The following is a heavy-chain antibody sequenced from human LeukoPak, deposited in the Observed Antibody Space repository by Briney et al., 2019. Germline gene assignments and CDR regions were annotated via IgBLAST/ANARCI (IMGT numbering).Heavy chain of an antibody. D-gene: IGHD3-10*01. CDR1: GXSFTTYC. Sequence: GESLKISYKGSGXSFTTYCISWVRQMPGKGLEWMGTIDPSDSYINYSPSFQGHVTISADKSISTAYLQWSSLKASDTAMYYCARHGSGSYYYFDYWGQGTLVTVSS. V-gene: IGHV5-10-1*01. CDR3: ARHGSGSYYYFDY. J-gene: IGHJ4*02. CDR2: IDPSDSYI.